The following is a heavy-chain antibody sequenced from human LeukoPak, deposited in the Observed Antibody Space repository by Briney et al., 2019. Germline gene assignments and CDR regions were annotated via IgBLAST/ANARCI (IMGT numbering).Heavy chain of an antibody. V-gene: IGHV3-73*01. D-gene: IGHD1-26*01. CDR3: TRLSDGSGTDKKHDY. CDR2: IRSKANSYAT. Sequence: PGGSLRLSCAVSGLTFSGSAMHWVRQASGKGLEWGGRIRSKANSYATAYAASVKGRFTISRDDSKNTAYLQMNSLKTEDTAVYYCTRLSDGSGTDKKHDYWGQGTLVTVSS. CDR1: GLTFSGSA. J-gene: IGHJ4*02.